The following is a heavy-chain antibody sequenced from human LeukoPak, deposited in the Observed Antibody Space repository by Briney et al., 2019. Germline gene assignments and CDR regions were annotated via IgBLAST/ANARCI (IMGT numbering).Heavy chain of an antibody. CDR3: AREDGSSSPFDY. D-gene: IGHD6-6*01. CDR1: GFTFSSYS. V-gene: IGHV3-48*04. J-gene: IGHJ4*02. Sequence: GGSLRLSCAASGFTFSSYSMTWVRQAPGKGLKGVSYISSSSSTIYYADSVKGRFTISRDNAKTSLYLQMNSLRAEDTAVYYCAREDGSSSPFDYWGQGALVTVSS. CDR2: ISSSSSTI.